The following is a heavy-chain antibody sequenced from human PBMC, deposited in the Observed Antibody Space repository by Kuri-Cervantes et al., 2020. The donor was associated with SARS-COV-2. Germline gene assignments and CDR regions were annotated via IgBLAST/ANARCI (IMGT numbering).Heavy chain of an antibody. CDR2: IYYSGST. CDR1: GGSISSSSYY. V-gene: IGHV4-39*01. J-gene: IGHJ6*02. Sequence: SETLSLTCTVSGGSISSSSYYWGWIRQPPGKGLEWIGSIYYSGSTYYNPSLKSRVTISVDTSKNRFSLKLSSVTAADTAVYYCARLPSYYYYGMDVWGQGTTVTVSS. CDR3: ARLPSYYYYGMDV.